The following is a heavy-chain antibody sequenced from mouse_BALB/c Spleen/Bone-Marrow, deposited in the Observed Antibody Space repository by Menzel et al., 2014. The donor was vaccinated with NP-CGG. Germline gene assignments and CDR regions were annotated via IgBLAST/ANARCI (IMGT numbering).Heavy chain of an antibody. CDR1: GFDFSRYW. D-gene: IGHD4-1*01. CDR3: ARQTGTGAMDY. V-gene: IGHV4-2*02. CDR2: INPGSSTI. Sequence: EVEVEESGGGLVQPGGSLNLSCAASGFDFSRYWMSWARQAPGKGQEWIGEINPGSSTINYTPSLKDKFIISRDNAKNTLYLQMSKVRSEDTALYYCARQTGTGAMDYWGQGTSVTVSS. J-gene: IGHJ4*01.